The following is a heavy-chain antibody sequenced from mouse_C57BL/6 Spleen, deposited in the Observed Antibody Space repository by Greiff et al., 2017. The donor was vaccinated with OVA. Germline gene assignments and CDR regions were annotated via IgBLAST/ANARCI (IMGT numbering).Heavy chain of an antibody. Sequence: QVQLKQSGPELVKPGASVKLSCKASGYTFTSYDINWVKQRPGQGLEWIGWIYPRDGSTKYNEKFKGKATLTVDTSSSTAYMELHSLTSEDSAVYFCARSNYGSSRDWFAYWGQGTLVTVSA. CDR1: GYTFTSYD. V-gene: IGHV1-85*01. J-gene: IGHJ3*01. CDR2: IYPRDGST. CDR3: ARSNYGSSRDWFAY. D-gene: IGHD1-1*01.